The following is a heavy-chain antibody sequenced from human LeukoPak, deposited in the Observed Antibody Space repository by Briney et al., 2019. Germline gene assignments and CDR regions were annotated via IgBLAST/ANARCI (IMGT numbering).Heavy chain of an antibody. CDR3: AKDLHYGDGRWEFDP. V-gene: IGHV3-23*01. D-gene: IGHD5-24*01. J-gene: IGHJ5*02. CDR1: GFTFGTFA. CDR2: MVGDGTR. Sequence: GGSLRLSCTASGFTFGTFAMTWVRQVPGKGLEWVSGMVGDGTRYYADSVKGRFTLPRDSFKTTVYLQMNSLRVEDTAIYYCAKDLHYGDGRWEFDPWGQGTLVTVSS.